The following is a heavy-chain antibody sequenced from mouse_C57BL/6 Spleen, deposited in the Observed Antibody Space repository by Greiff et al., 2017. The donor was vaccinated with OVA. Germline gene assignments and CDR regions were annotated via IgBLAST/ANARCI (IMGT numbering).Heavy chain of an antibody. J-gene: IGHJ2*01. D-gene: IGHD1-1*02. CDR2: IRPSDSDT. V-gene: IGHV1-74*01. CDR1: GYTFTSYW. CDR3: AMGGFDY. Sequence: QVQLKQPGAELVKPGASVKVSCKASGYTFTSYWMHWVKQRPGQGLEWIGRIRPSDSDTNYNQKFKGKATLTVDKSSSTAYMQLSSLTSEDSAVYYCAMGGFDYWGQGTTLTVSS.